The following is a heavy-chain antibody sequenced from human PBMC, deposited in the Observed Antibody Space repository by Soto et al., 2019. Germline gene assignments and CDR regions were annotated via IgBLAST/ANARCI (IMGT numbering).Heavy chain of an antibody. Sequence: QVQLQESGPGLVKPSETLSLTCTVSGGSISSYYWSWIRQPPGKGLEWIGSIYYSGSTNYNPSLKSRVTISVDTSKNKFSLKLSSVTAADTAVYYCARGVVSGHDYYYYYYMDVWGKGTTVTVSS. J-gene: IGHJ6*03. V-gene: IGHV4-59*01. D-gene: IGHD3-3*01. CDR1: GGSISSYY. CDR2: IYYSGST. CDR3: ARGVVSGHDYYYYYYMDV.